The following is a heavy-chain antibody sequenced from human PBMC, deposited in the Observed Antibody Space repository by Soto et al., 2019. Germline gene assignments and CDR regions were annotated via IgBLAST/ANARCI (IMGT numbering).Heavy chain of an antibody. CDR3: ARDLGSGDDYYNGMDV. CDR1: GFTCSDHY. J-gene: IGHJ6*02. Sequence: QVQLVESGGGLVKPGGSLRLSCAASGFTCSDHYMTWIRQAPGKGLEWVSYITSSGSTIYYADSVKGRFTISRDNAKNSLYLQMNSLRVEDTAVYYCARDLGSGDDYYNGMDVWGQGTTVTVSS. D-gene: IGHD2-15*01. CDR2: ITSSGSTI. V-gene: IGHV3-11*01.